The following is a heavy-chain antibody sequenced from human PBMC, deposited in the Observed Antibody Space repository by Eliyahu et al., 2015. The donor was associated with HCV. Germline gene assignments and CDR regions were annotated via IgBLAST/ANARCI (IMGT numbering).Heavy chain of an antibody. V-gene: IGHV3-15*05. CDR2: IKGRIDGGTI. D-gene: IGHD2-21*01. J-gene: IGHJ4*02. CDR1: GFIXRXAW. CDR3: TTGDSTFLGNDH. Sequence: EVQLVESGGGLVKPGGSLXXXCTASGFIXRXAWMNWVRQAPGKGLEWVGRIKGRIDGGTIEYAAPVKGRFSISRDDSKNTLYLQMNSLKSEDTAIYYCTTGDSTFLGNDHWGQGTLVTVSS.